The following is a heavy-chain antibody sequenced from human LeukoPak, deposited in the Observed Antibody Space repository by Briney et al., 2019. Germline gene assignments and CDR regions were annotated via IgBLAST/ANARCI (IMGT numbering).Heavy chain of an antibody. CDR3: ATGPYDSSGYYIPPPPYFDY. D-gene: IGHD3-22*01. CDR2: ISAYNGNT. Sequence: ASVKVSCKASGYTFTSYAMNWVRQAPGQGLEWMGWISAYNGNTNYAQKLQGRVTMTEDTSTDTAYMELSSLRSEDTAVYYCATGPYDSSGYYIPPPPYFDYWGQGTLVTVSS. CDR1: GYTFTSYA. J-gene: IGHJ4*02. V-gene: IGHV1-18*01.